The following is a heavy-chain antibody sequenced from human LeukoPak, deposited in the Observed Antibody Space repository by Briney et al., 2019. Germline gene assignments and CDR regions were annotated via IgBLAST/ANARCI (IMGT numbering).Heavy chain of an antibody. CDR3: ARGYSGTYRVDY. CDR1: GFTFSSYW. Sequence: GGSLRLSCAASGFTFSSYWMHWVRQAPGKGLVWVSRINTDGSSTDYADSVKGRFTISRDNAKNTLYLQMNSLKAEDTAVYYCARGYSGTYRVDYWGQGTLVTVSS. J-gene: IGHJ4*02. D-gene: IGHD1-26*01. V-gene: IGHV3-74*01. CDR2: INTDGSST.